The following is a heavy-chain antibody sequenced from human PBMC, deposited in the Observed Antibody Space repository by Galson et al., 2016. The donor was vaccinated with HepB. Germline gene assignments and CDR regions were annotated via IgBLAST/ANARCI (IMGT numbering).Heavy chain of an antibody. V-gene: IGHV3-33*01. CDR3: ARDPVISSTWYYFDY. CDR1: GFTFSSYG. J-gene: IGHJ4*02. CDR2: IWYDGSNK. Sequence: SLRLSCAASGFTFSSYGMHWVRQAPGKELEWVAVIWYDGSNKYYADSVKGRFMISRDNSKNTLNLQMNSLRAEDTAVYYCARDPVISSTWYYFDYWGQGTLVTVSS. D-gene: IGHD6-13*01.